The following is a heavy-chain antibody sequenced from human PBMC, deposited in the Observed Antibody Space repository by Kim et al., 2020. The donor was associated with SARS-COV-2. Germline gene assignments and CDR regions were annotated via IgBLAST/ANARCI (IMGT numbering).Heavy chain of an antibody. D-gene: IGHD2-15*01. J-gene: IGHJ3*02. V-gene: IGHV3-48*03. Sequence: VKGRFTISRDNAKNSLYLQMNSLRAEDTAVYYCARVGIVVVVAAPDAFDIWGQGTMVTVSS. CDR3: ARVGIVVVVAAPDAFDI.